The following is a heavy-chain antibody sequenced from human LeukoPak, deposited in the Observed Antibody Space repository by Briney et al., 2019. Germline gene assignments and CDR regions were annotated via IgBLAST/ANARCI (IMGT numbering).Heavy chain of an antibody. CDR1: GYTFTSYY. D-gene: IGHD3-22*01. Sequence: ASVKVSCKASGYTFTSYYMHWVRQAPGQGLEWMGIINPSGGSTSYAQKFQGRVTMTRDTSTSTVYMQLSSLRSEDTAVCYCARGSIPYYDSSGYLDYWGQGTLVTVSA. J-gene: IGHJ4*02. V-gene: IGHV1-46*01. CDR3: ARGSIPYYDSSGYLDY. CDR2: INPSGGST.